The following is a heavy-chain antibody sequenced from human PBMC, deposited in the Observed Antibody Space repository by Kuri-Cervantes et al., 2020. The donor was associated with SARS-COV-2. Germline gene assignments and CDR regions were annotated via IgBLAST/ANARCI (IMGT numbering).Heavy chain of an antibody. CDR1: GFTFSNFG. Sequence: LKISCAASGFTFSNFGMHWVRQAPGKGLEWVTLISYDGSDKYYADSVKGRFTISRDNSKSTLFLQMNSLRAEDTAEYYCARGAAAADYFFYGMDVWGRGTTVTVSS. D-gene: IGHD6-13*01. CDR3: ARGAAAADYFFYGMDV. CDR2: ISYDGSDK. J-gene: IGHJ6*02. V-gene: IGHV3-30*03.